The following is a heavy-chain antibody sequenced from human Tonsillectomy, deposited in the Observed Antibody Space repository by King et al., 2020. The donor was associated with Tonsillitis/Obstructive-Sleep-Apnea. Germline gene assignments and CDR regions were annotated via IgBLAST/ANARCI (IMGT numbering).Heavy chain of an antibody. CDR2: FDPEDGET. Sequence: QLVQSGAEVKKPGASAKVSCKVSGYTLTELSMHWVRQAPGKGLEWMGGFDPEDGETIYAQKFQGRVNMTEDTSTDTAYMELSSLRSEDTAVYYCTTGPSKRVGGGFDVWGQGTMVTVSS. D-gene: IGHD1-1*01. J-gene: IGHJ3*01. CDR3: TTGPSKRVGGGFDV. V-gene: IGHV1-24*01. CDR1: GYTLTELS.